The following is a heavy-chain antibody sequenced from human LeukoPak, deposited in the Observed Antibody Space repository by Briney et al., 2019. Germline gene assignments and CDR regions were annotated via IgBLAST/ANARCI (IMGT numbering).Heavy chain of an antibody. Sequence: GGYLRLSCAASGFTFSSYSMNWVRQAPGQGLEWVSSISGSSNYIYYADSVKGRFAISRDNAKNSLYLQMNSLRAEDTAVYYCAKNRRFLEWLYSFDYWGQGTLVTVSS. CDR2: ISGSSNYI. J-gene: IGHJ4*02. CDR1: GFTFSSYS. D-gene: IGHD3-3*01. CDR3: AKNRRFLEWLYSFDY. V-gene: IGHV3-21*04.